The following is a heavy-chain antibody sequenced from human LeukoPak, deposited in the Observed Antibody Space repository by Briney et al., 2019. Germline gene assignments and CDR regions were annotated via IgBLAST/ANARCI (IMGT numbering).Heavy chain of an antibody. CDR1: GGSISSYY. CDR2: IYTSGST. V-gene: IGHV4-4*07. Sequence: PSETLSLTCTVSGGSISSYYWSWIRQPAGKGLEWIGRIYTSGSTTYNSSLKSRVTISLDMSKNQFSLRLSSVTAADTAVHYCARLPPPLVYGDYEELLWGQGTLVTVSS. CDR3: ARLPPPLVYGDYEELL. D-gene: IGHD4-17*01. J-gene: IGHJ4*02.